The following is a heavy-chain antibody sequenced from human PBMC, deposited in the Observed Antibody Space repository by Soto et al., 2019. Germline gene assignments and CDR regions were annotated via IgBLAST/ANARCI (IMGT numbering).Heavy chain of an antibody. CDR3: ARGQRFSDWFDP. CDR2: IYSSGST. Sequence: PSETLSLTCTVSGGANISYFWTWIRQPAGKGLEWIGRIYSSGSTKYNPSLQSRVTMSLDTSKNQFSLRLTSVTAADTAVYYCARGQRFSDWFDPWGQGTLVTVS. V-gene: IGHV4-4*07. CDR1: GGANISYF. J-gene: IGHJ5*02. D-gene: IGHD3-3*01.